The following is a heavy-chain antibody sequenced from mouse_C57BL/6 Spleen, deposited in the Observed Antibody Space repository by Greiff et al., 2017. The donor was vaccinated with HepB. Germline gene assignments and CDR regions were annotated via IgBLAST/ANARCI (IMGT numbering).Heavy chain of an antibody. Sequence: QVQLQQPGAELVRPGSSVKLSCKASGYTFTSYWMDWVKQRPGQGLEWIGNIYPSDSETHYNQKFKDKATLTVDKSSSTAYMQLSSLTSEDSAVYYCARKVLVYAMDYWGQGTSVTVSS. V-gene: IGHV1-61*01. J-gene: IGHJ4*01. CDR3: ARKVLVYAMDY. D-gene: IGHD1-3*01. CDR2: IYPSDSET. CDR1: GYTFTSYW.